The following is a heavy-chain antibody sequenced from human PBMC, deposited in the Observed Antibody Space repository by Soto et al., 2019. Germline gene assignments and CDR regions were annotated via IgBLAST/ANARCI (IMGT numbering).Heavy chain of an antibody. D-gene: IGHD4-17*01. Sequence: SETLSLTCAVYGGSFSGYYWSWIRQPPGKGLEWIGEINHSGSTNYNPSLKSRVTISVDTSKNQFSLKLSSVTAADTAVYYCAVLTTVTTDYWGQGTLVTVSS. CDR3: AVLTTVTTDY. CDR2: INHSGST. J-gene: IGHJ4*02. V-gene: IGHV4-34*01. CDR1: GGSFSGYY.